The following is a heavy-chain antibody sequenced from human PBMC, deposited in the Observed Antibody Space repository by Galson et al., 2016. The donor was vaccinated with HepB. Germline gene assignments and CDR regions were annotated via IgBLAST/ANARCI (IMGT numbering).Heavy chain of an antibody. CDR3: AKGQAQDSRLDS. CDR1: GFTFSNYA. J-gene: IGHJ4*02. CDR2: FSGVGDRI. Sequence: SLRLSCAASGFTFSNYAMFWFRQAPGRGLEWVSGFSGVGDRIFYADSVQGRFTISKDNSKNTLFLEMNSLRAEDSAVYFCAKGQAQDSRLDSWGQGTLVTVSS. D-gene: IGHD4-11*01. V-gene: IGHV3-23*01.